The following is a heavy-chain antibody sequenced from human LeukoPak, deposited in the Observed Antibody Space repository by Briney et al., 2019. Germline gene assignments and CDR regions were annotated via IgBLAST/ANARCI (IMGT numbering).Heavy chain of an antibody. D-gene: IGHD6-13*01. J-gene: IGHJ4*02. Sequence: GGSLRLSCAASGFTFSNHGMHWVRQAPGKGPEWVALIWYDGSNKYYGDSVKGRFTISRDNSKNTVYLQMNSLRAEDTGVYYCARAGSTSWYLDYWGQGTLVTVSS. CDR1: GFTFSNHG. CDR2: IWYDGSNK. CDR3: ARAGSTSWYLDY. V-gene: IGHV3-33*01.